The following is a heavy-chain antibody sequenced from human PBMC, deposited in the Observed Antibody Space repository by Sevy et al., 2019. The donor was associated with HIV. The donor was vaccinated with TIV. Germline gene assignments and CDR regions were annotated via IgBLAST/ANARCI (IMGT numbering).Heavy chain of an antibody. CDR1: GFTFDDYA. D-gene: IGHD3-22*01. Sequence: GGSLRLSCAASGFTFDDYAMHWVRQAPGKGLEWVSGISWNSDTIFYADSVKGRFTISRDNAKNSLYLQMNRLRAEDTALYYCAKVPQPRYDYETGGYLGDGMDVWGQGTTVTVSS. V-gene: IGHV3-9*01. CDR2: ISWNSDTI. CDR3: AKVPQPRYDYETGGYLGDGMDV. J-gene: IGHJ6*02.